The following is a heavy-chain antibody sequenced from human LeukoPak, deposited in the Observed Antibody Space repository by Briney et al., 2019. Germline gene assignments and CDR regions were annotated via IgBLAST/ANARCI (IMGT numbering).Heavy chain of an antibody. V-gene: IGHV1-18*01. CDR3: ARDLPSGGYSGYSDAFDI. D-gene: IGHD5-12*01. J-gene: IGHJ3*02. CDR1: GYTFTSYG. Sequence: ASVKVSCKASGYTFTSYGISWVRQAPGQGLEWMGWISAYNGNTNYAQKLQGRVTMTTDTSTSTAYMELRSLRSEDTAVYYCARDLPSGGYSGYSDAFDIWGQGTMVTVSS. CDR2: ISAYNGNT.